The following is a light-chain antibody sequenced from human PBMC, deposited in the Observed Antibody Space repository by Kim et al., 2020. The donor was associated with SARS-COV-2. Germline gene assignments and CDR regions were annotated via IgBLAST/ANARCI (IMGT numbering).Light chain of an antibody. CDR1: SGSNVCA. J-gene: IGLJ2*01. V-gene: IGLV4-69*02. Sequence: ASVTRTCTRSSGSNVCASAWHEQQPGKGPRFLMTLNSDGSQTKGDGSPDRFSGSSSGAERYLTISSLQSGDEADYYCQTWDTGVVFGGGTQLTVL. CDR3: QTWDTGVV. CDR2: LNSDGSQ.